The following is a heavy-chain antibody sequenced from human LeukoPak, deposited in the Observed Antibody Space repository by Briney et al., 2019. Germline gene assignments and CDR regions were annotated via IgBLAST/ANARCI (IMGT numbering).Heavy chain of an antibody. J-gene: IGHJ5*02. CDR1: GGTFSSYA. CDR2: IIPIFGTA. Sequence: ASVKVSCKASGGTFSSYAISWVQQAPGQGLEWMGGIIPIFGTANYAQKFQGRVTITADESTSTAYMELSSLRSEDTAVYYCARDLRGNNWFDPWGQGTLVTVSS. CDR3: ARDLRGNNWFDP. D-gene: IGHD3-10*01. V-gene: IGHV1-69*13.